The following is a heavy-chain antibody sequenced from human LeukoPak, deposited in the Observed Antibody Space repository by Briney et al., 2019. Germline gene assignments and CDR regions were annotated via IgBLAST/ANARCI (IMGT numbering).Heavy chain of an antibody. CDR1: GFTFSSYS. J-gene: IGHJ4*02. CDR3: ARDGAGLIGSSRNFDY. V-gene: IGHV3-21*01. CDR2: ISSSSSYI. Sequence: GFLRLSCAASGFTFSSYSMNWVRQAPGKGLEWVSSISSSSSYIYYADSVKGRFTISRDNAKNSLYLQMNSLRAEDTAVYYCARDGAGLIGSSRNFDYWGQGTLVTVSS. D-gene: IGHD6-6*01.